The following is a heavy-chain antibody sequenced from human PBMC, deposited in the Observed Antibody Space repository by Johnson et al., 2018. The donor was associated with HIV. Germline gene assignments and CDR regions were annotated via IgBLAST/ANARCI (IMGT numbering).Heavy chain of an antibody. CDR1: EFTFSTYT. V-gene: IGHV3-30*04. CDR3: ARLPI. CDR2: IAYDGSNK. Sequence: QVQLVESGGGVVQPGRSLRLSCAASEFTFSTYTVHWVRQAPGKGLEWVAVIAYDGSNKYYADSVKGRFTISRDNSKNTLYLQMNSLRGEDTAVYYCARLPIWGQGTMVTVSS. J-gene: IGHJ3*02.